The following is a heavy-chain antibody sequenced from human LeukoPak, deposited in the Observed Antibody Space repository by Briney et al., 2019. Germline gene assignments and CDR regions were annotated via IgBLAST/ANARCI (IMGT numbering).Heavy chain of an antibody. CDR3: ARVDIVVVVAATGFDY. CDR2: ISAYNGNT. D-gene: IGHD2-15*01. Sequence: ASVKVSCKASGYTFTGYGISWVRQAPGQGLEWMGWISAYNGNTNYAQKLQGRVTMTTDTSTSTAYMELRSLRSDDTAVYYCARVDIVVVVAATGFDYWGQGTLVTVSS. CDR1: GYTFTGYG. J-gene: IGHJ4*02. V-gene: IGHV1-18*01.